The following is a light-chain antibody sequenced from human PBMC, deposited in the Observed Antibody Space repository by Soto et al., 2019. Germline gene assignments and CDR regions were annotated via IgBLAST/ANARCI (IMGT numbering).Light chain of an antibody. V-gene: IGLV1-44*01. J-gene: IGLJ1*01. CDR3: AGWDDSLNGYV. CDR1: SSNIGRNT. Sequence: VLTQPPSASGTPGQRVTISCSGSSSNIGRNTVNWYQHLPGTAPKLLIYSNNQRPSGVPDRFSGSKSGTSASLAISGLQSEDEADYYCAGWDDSLNGYVFGTGTKVTVL. CDR2: SNN.